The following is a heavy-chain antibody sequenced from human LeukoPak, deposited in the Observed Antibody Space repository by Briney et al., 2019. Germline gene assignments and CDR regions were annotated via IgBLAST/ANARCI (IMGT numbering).Heavy chain of an antibody. V-gene: IGHV4-39*07. J-gene: IGHJ4*02. CDR2: IYYSGST. CDR1: GGSISSSSSY. CDR3: ARDLTYYYDNSDRQNYFDY. Sequence: PSETLSLTCTVSGGSISSSSSYWGWIRQPPGRGLEWIGSIYYSGSTYYSPSLKSRVTISVDTSKNQFSLKLNSVTAADTAVYYCARDLTYYYDNSDRQNYFDYWGQGTLVTVSS. D-gene: IGHD3-22*01.